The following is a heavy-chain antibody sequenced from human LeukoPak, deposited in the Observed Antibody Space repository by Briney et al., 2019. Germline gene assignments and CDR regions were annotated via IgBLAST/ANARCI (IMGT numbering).Heavy chain of an antibody. CDR1: GGSISSSSYY. CDR3: ARHTGGLGRYEFWSGYTLDGMDV. V-gene: IGHV4-39*01. CDR2: IYYSGST. J-gene: IGHJ6*02. Sequence: SETLCLTCTVSGGSISSSSYYWGCIRQPPGKGLEWIGSIYYSGSTYYNPSLKSRVTISVDTSKNQFSLKLSSVTAADTAVYYCARHTGGLGRYEFWSGYTLDGMDVWGQGTTVTVSS. D-gene: IGHD3-3*01.